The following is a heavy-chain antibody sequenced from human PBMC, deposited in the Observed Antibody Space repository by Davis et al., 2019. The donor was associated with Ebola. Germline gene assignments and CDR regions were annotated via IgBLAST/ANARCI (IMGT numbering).Heavy chain of an antibody. Sequence: PGGSLRLSCAASGFTFSSYGMHWVRQAPGKGLEWVAVIWYDGSNKYYADSVKGRFTISRDNSKNTLYLQMNSLRAEDTAVYYCARGLSYYYYYMDVWGKGTTVTVSS. CDR1: GFTFSSYG. J-gene: IGHJ6*03. V-gene: IGHV3-33*01. CDR2: IWYDGSNK. CDR3: ARGLSYYYYYMDV. D-gene: IGHD5/OR15-5a*01.